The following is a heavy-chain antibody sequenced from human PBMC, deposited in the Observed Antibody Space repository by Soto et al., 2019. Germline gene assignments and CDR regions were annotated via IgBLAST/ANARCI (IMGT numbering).Heavy chain of an antibody. CDR2: IIPIFGTA. J-gene: IGHJ5*02. CDR1: GGTFSSYA. V-gene: IGHV1-69*01. CDR3: ATSSRDGYNYNLKPFDP. Sequence: QVQLVQSGAEVKKPGSSVKVSCKASGGTFSSYAISWVRQAPGQGLEWMGGIIPIFGTANYAQKFQGRVTITADESTSTAYMELSSLRSEDTAVYYCATSSRDGYNYNLKPFDPWGQGTLVTVSS. D-gene: IGHD5-12*01.